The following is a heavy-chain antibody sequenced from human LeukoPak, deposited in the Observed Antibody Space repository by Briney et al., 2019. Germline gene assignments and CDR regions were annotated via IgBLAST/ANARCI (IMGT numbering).Heavy chain of an antibody. D-gene: IGHD6-19*01. CDR2: IYYSGST. CDR1: GGPISSGGYY. CDR3: ARVPPWSSGWFDY. V-gene: IGHV4-31*03. Sequence: SETLSLTCTVSGGPISSGGYYWSWIRQHPGKGLEWIGYIYYSGSTYYNPSLKSRVTISVDTSKNQFSLKLSSVTAADTAVYYCARVPPWSSGWFDYWGQGTLVTVSS. J-gene: IGHJ4*02.